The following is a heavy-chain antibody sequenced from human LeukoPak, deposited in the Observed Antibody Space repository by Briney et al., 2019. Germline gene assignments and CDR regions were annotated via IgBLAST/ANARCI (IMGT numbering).Heavy chain of an antibody. CDR3: VTAYIADFDY. CDR2: ITSGSEYK. Sequence: GGSLRLSCVVSGFNFSAVSINWVRQAPGKGLEWISSITSGSEYKFYADSVRGRFTISRDDARNSLFLQLNNLRAGDTAIYYCVTAYIADFDYWGQGALVTVSS. V-gene: IGHV3-21*06. D-gene: IGHD6-13*01. CDR1: GFNFSAVS. J-gene: IGHJ4*02.